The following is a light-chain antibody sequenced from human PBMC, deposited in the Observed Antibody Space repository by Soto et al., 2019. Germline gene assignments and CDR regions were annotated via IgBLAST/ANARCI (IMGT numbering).Light chain of an antibody. V-gene: IGLV2-14*01. Sequence: QSALTQPASVSGAPGQSITISCTGASSDIGGYNYVSWYQQHPGKAPKLLIYAVSNRPSGVSDRFSGSKSGNTASLTISGLQAEDDGDYYCCSYTTTPLLYVFGTGTKVTVL. J-gene: IGLJ1*01. CDR2: AVS. CDR3: CSYTTTPLLYV. CDR1: SSDIGGYNY.